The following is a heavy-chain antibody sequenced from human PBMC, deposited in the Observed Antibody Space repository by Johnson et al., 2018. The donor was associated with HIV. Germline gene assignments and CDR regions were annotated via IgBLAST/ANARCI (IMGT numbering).Heavy chain of an antibody. J-gene: IGHJ3*02. CDR2: INWNGGST. CDR3: AGELRGLVAFDI. V-gene: IGHV3-20*04. Sequence: VHLVESGGGVVRPGGSLRLSCAASGFAFDDYGMSWVRQAPGKGLDWVSGINWNGGSTGYAGSVKGRFTISRDNDKNSLYLQMDSLRAEDTAVYYCAGELRGLVAFDIWGQGTMVTVSS. CDR1: GFAFDDYG. D-gene: IGHD4-23*01.